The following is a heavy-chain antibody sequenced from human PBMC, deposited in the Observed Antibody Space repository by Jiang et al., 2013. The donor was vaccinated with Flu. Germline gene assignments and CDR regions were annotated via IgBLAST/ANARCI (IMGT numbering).Heavy chain of an antibody. CDR3: AKGHGPGSWLVDY. CDR1: GFTLSGYT. J-gene: IGHJ4*02. D-gene: IGHD3-10*01. V-gene: IGHV3-48*02. CDR2: INPGSDSV. Sequence: RLSCTTSGFTLSGYTMNWIRQTPRKGLEWISFINPGSDSVFYADSVEGRFTISRDNAHNSVYLQINNLRDEDTAVYHCAKGHGPGSWLVDYWGQGTLVTVSS.